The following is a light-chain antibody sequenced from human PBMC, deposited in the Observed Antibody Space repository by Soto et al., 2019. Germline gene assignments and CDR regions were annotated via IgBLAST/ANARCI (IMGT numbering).Light chain of an antibody. CDR1: QSVSSY. CDR2: DAS. V-gene: IGKV3-11*01. CDR3: QQRSNWPPLFT. Sequence: EIVLTQSPATLSLSPGERATLSCRASQSVSSYFAWYQQKPGQAPRLLIYDASNRATGIPARFSGRGSGTDFTLTISSLEPEDFAVYYCQQRSNWPPLFTFGPGTKVDIK. J-gene: IGKJ3*01.